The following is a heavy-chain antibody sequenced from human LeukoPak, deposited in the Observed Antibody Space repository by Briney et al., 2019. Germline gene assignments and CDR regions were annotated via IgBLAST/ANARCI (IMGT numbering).Heavy chain of an antibody. CDR3: ARVYTAMAFFDY. V-gene: IGHV3-11*01. D-gene: IGHD5-18*01. CDR2: ISSSGGTI. CDR1: GFTFSDYY. J-gene: IGHJ4*02. Sequence: GGSLRLSCAASGFTFSDYYMSWIRQAPGKGLEWVSYISSSGGTIYYADSVKGRFTISRDNAKNSLYLQMNSLRAEDTAVYYCARVYTAMAFFDYWGQGTLVTVSS.